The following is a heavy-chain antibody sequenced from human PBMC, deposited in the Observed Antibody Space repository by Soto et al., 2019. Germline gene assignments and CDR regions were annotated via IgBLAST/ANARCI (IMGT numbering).Heavy chain of an antibody. CDR3: ARARYCSGGSCYRGSWFDP. CDR2: IYYSGST. V-gene: IGHV4-31*03. D-gene: IGHD2-15*01. CDR1: GGSISSGGYY. Sequence: SETLSLTCTVSGGSISSGGYYWSWIRQHPGKGLEWIGYIYYSGSTYYNPSLKSRVTISVDTSKNQFSLKLSSVTAADTAVYYCARARYCSGGSCYRGSWFDPWGQGTLVTVSS. J-gene: IGHJ5*02.